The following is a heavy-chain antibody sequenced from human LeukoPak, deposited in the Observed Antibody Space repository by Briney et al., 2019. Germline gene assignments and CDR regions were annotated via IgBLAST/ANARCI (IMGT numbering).Heavy chain of an antibody. Sequence: GGSLRLSCAASGFTFSSYGMHWVRQAPGKGLEWVAFIRYDGSNKYYADSVKGRFTISRDNSKNTLYLQMNSLRAEDTAVYYCAKESDGDNSAGSGYPPKHWGQGNLVTVSS. CDR3: AKESDGDNSAGSGYPPKH. CDR2: IRYDGSNK. CDR1: GFTFSSYG. J-gene: IGHJ1*01. V-gene: IGHV3-30*02. D-gene: IGHD4-23*01.